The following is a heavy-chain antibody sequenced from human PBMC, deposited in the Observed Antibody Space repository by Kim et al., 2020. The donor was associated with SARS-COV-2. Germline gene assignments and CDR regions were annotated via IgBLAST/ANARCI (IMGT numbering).Heavy chain of an antibody. CDR1: GFTFSSYA. D-gene: IGHD3-22*01. J-gene: IGHJ4*02. CDR3: AKAINYDSSGYTDY. Sequence: GGSLRLSCVASGFTFSSYAMSWVRQAPGKGLEWVSAISGSGGSTYYADSVQGRFTISRDNSKNTLYLQMNSLRAEDTAVYYCAKAINYDSSGYTDYLGQGTLVTVSS. V-gene: IGHV3-23*01. CDR2: ISGSGGST.